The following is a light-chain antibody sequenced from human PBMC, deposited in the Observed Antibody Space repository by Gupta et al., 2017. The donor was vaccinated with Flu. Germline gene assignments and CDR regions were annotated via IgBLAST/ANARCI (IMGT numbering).Light chain of an antibody. V-gene: IGLV6-57*01. CDR2: EDN. CDR3: QSYDSSNRWV. Sequence: NFMLTQPHSVSESPGKTVTISCTRRSGSIASNYVQWYQQRPGSSPTTVIYEDNQRPSWVPARFSGSIDSSSNSASLTISGLKTDDEADYYCQSYDSSNRWVFGGGTKLTVL. CDR1: SGSIASNY. J-gene: IGLJ3*02.